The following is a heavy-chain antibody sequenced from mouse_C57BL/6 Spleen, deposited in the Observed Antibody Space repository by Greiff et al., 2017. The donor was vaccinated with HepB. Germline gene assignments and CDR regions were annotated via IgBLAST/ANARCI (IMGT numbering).Heavy chain of an antibody. J-gene: IGHJ2*01. D-gene: IGHD1-1*01. V-gene: IGHV7-3*01. CDR3: ARYGGSSLGYFDY. CDR2: IRNKANGYTT. Sequence: EVKLVESGGGLVQPGGSLSLSCAASGFTFTDYYMSWVRQPPGKALEWLGFIRNKANGYTTEYSASVKGRFTISRDNSQSILYLQMNALRAEDSATYDCARYGGSSLGYFDYWGQGTTLTVSS. CDR1: GFTFTDYY.